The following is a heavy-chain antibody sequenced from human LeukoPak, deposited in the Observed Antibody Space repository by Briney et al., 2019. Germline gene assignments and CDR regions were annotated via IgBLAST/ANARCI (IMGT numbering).Heavy chain of an antibody. CDR1: GFTFSSYA. V-gene: IGHV3-23*01. CDR3: AKSTYYYYYMDV. J-gene: IGHJ6*03. Sequence: PGGSLRLSCAASGFTFSSYAMSWVRQAPGRGLEWVSAISGSGGSTYYADSVKGRFTISRDNSKNTLYLQMNSLRAEDTAVYYCAKSTYYYYYMDVWGKGTTVTVSS. CDR2: ISGSGGST.